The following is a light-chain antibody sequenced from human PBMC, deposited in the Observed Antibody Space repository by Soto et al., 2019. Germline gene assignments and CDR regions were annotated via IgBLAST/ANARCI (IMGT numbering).Light chain of an antibody. V-gene: IGKV1-39*01. Sequence: DIQMTQSPSTLFRSVGDRVTITFRASKSISSYLNWYQQKPGKETKLLIYAASSLHSGVPYRVSGSGSGTDVTLTISGLQTEDLATYYCQSYNTARPTFGQGTRLEIK. CDR3: QSYNTARPT. CDR1: KSISSY. CDR2: AAS. J-gene: IGKJ5*01.